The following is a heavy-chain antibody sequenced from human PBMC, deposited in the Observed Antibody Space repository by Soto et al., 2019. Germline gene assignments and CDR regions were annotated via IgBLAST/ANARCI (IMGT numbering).Heavy chain of an antibody. CDR3: ARDRGATAFDI. D-gene: IGHD1-26*01. V-gene: IGHV4-31*03. CDR1: GGSISSGGYY. Sequence: SETLSLTCTVSGGSISSGGYYWSWIRQHPGKGLEWIGYIYYSGSTYYNPSLKSRVTISVDTSKSQFSLKLSSVTAADTAVYYCARDRGATAFDIWGQGTMVTVSS. CDR2: IYYSGST. J-gene: IGHJ3*02.